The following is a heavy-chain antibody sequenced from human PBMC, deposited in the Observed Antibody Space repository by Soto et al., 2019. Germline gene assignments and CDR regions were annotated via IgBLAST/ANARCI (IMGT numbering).Heavy chain of an antibody. Sequence: SETLSLTCTVSGGSISSGGYYWSWIRQHPGKGLEWIGTIYFSGTTYYNPSLKSRVTISVDTSKSQFSLKLSSVTAADTAVYYCARRDRSGFSYWLDTWGQGTLVPVYS. D-gene: IGHD3-22*01. J-gene: IGHJ5*02. CDR2: IYFSGTT. CDR1: GGSISSGGYY. CDR3: ARRDRSGFSYWLDT. V-gene: IGHV4-31*03.